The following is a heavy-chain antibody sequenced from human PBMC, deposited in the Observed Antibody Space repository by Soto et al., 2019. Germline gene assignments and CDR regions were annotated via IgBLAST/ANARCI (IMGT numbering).Heavy chain of an antibody. CDR3: ARHKSNAIDY. CDR1: GTSISSYY. J-gene: IGHJ4*02. CDR2: IHYSGTT. V-gene: IGHV4-59*01. D-gene: IGHD2-8*01. Sequence: SETLSLTCTVSGTSISSYYWSWIRQPPGKGLEWIANIHYSGTTNYNPSLASRVTLSVDTSKKQFSLKMTSVTAADRAIYFCARHKSNAIDYWGRGTLVTVSS.